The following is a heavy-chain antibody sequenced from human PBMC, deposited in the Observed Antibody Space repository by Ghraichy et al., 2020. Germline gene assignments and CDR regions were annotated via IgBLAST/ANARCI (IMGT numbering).Heavy chain of an antibody. V-gene: IGHV3-13*01. J-gene: IGHJ3*02. CDR1: GFPFSSYA. D-gene: IGHD1-14*01. Sequence: GGSLRLSCAASGFPFSSYAMHWVRQATGKGLEWVSAIGTAGDTYYPGSVKGRFTISRENAKNSSYLQMNSLRAGDTAVYYCASTDREGAFDIWGQGTKVTVSS. CDR3: ASTDREGAFDI. CDR2: IGTAGDT.